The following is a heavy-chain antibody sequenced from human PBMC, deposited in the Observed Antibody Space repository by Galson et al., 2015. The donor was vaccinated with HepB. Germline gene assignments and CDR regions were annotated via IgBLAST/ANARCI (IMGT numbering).Heavy chain of an antibody. Sequence: SVKVSCKASGGTFTSYTISWVRQAPGQGLEWMGGIVPLFATTNYAQHFQGRLTITAGESTSTAYMELSTLTSEDTAVYYCARLTTGGGTNYWGQGTLVTVSS. CDR3: ARLTTGGGTNY. D-gene: IGHD1-7*01. CDR1: GGTFTSYT. V-gene: IGHV1-69*13. CDR2: IVPLFATT. J-gene: IGHJ4*02.